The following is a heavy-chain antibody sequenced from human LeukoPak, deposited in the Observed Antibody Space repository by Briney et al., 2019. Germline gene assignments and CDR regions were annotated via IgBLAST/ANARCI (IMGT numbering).Heavy chain of an antibody. CDR2: INPNSGGT. V-gene: IGHV1-2*02. J-gene: IGHJ4*02. CDR3: TREDY. Sequence: GSSVKVSCKASGGTFSSYAISWVRQAPGQGLEWMGWINPNSGGTNYGQKFQGRVTMTRDTSNSTAYMELSRLRSDDTAVYYCTREDYWGQGTLVTVSS. CDR1: GGTFSSYA.